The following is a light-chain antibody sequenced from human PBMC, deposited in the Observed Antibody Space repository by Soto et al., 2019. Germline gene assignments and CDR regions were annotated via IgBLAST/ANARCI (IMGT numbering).Light chain of an antibody. CDR3: TSYIGSDTGV. Sequence: QSALTQPPSASGSPGQSVTISCTGTSSDVGAYKYVSWYQQYPGKAPKLMIYEVSKRPSGVPARFSGSKSGNTASLTVSGLQSEDDADYYCTSYIGSDTGVFGGGTKVTVL. CDR2: EVS. CDR1: SSDVGAYKY. V-gene: IGLV2-8*01. J-gene: IGLJ3*02.